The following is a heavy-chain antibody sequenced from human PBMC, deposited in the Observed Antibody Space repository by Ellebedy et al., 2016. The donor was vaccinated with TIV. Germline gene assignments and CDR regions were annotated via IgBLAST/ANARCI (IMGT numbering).Heavy chain of an antibody. D-gene: IGHD3-3*01. CDR2: IIPIVGIT. V-gene: IGHV1-69*04. Sequence: ASVKVSCKASGGTFNNSAITWVRQAPGQGLEWMGRIIPIVGITTCAQKFQARVTITAAKSTSTAYMELSRLRSEDTAVYYCARDGMRFLEWSFKFGMDVWGQGTTVTVSS. CDR3: ARDGMRFLEWSFKFGMDV. CDR1: GGTFNNSA. J-gene: IGHJ6*02.